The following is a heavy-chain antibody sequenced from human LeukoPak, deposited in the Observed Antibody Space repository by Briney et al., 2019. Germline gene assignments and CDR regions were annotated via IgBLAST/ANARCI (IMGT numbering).Heavy chain of an antibody. D-gene: IGHD3-10*01. Sequence: KASETLSLTCTVSGYSISSGYYWGWIRPPPGKGLEWIGSIYHSGSTYYNPSLKSRVTISVDTSKNQFSLKLSSVTAADTAVYYCARGGLAYYYYYMDVWGKGTTVTVSS. CDR2: IYHSGST. J-gene: IGHJ6*03. CDR1: GYSISSGYY. V-gene: IGHV4-38-2*02. CDR3: ARGGLAYYYYYMDV.